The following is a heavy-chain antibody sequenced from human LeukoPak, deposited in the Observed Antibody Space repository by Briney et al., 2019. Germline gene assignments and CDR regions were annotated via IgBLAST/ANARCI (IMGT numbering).Heavy chain of an antibody. J-gene: IGHJ4*02. D-gene: IGHD3-16*01. CDR3: AKDTPLCYFDY. V-gene: IGHV3-74*01. CDR1: GFTFSSYW. Sequence: GGSLRLSCAASGFTFSSYWMHWVRQAPGKGLVWVSRTNTDGSSTSYADSVKGRFTISRDNAKNTLYLQMNSLRAEDTAVYYCAKDTPLCYFDYWGQGTLVTVSS. CDR2: TNTDGSST.